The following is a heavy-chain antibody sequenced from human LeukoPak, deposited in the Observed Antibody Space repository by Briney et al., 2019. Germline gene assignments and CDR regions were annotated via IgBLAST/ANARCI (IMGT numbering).Heavy chain of an antibody. D-gene: IGHD2-21*02. CDR2: ISSSSSTI. V-gene: IGHV3-48*04. Sequence: PGGSLRLSCAASGFTFSSYSMNWVRQAPGKGLEWVSYISSSSSTIYYADSVKGRFTISRDNAKNSLYLQMNSLRAEDTAVYFCAKLQRDALCGGDCYPHWGQGTLVTVSS. J-gene: IGHJ1*01. CDR3: AKLQRDALCGGDCYPH. CDR1: GFTFSSYS.